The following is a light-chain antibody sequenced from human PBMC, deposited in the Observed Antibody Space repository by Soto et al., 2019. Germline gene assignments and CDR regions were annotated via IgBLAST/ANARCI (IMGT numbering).Light chain of an antibody. Sequence: EIVLTQSPGTLSLSPGERATLSCRASQSVNSNYLAWYRRKPGQAPSLLIYGASTRATGIPGRFSGSGSGTDFTLTITRQEPEDFAVYYCQQYGSSPPTFGQGTKVEIK. J-gene: IGKJ1*01. CDR2: GAS. CDR3: QQYGSSPPT. V-gene: IGKV3-20*01. CDR1: QSVNSNY.